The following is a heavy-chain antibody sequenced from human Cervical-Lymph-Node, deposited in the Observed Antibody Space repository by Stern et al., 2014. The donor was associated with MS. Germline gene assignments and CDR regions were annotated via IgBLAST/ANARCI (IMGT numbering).Heavy chain of an antibody. CDR3: AREGGGFGKLIFALDL. CDR1: GGTFGDHG. CDR2: IKPMFGVP. Sequence: QDQLVESGIEVKKSWSSVMVSCTASGGTFGDHGIRWVRQVPGEGLEWLGSIKPMFGVPSHAEKFQDRVTVTAHTSTNTAYLQLNSLRSDDTALYYCAREGGGFGKLIFALDLWGQGTMVTVSS. J-gene: IGHJ3*01. D-gene: IGHD3-16*01. V-gene: IGHV1-69*04.